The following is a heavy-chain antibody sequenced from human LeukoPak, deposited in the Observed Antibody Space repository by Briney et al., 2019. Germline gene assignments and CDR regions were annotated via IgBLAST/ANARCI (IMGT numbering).Heavy chain of an antibody. CDR3: ARTPMIVVVMYYFDY. J-gene: IGHJ4*02. D-gene: IGHD3-22*01. CDR2: VSAYNGNT. CDR1: GYTFTSYG. Sequence: GASVKVSCKASGYTFTSYGISWVRQAPGQGLEWMGWVSAYNGNTSYAQKLQGRVTMTTDTSTSTAYMELRSLRSDDTAVYYCARTPMIVVVMYYFDYWGQGTLVTVSS. V-gene: IGHV1-18*01.